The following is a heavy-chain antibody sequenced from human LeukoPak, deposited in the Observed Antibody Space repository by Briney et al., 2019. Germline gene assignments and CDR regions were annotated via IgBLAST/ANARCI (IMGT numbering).Heavy chain of an antibody. CDR1: GGSISIYY. CDR2: IYYSGST. V-gene: IGHV4-59*08. CDR3: ASTIGENYDFWSGYYNY. D-gene: IGHD3-3*01. J-gene: IGHJ4*02. Sequence: SETLSLTCSVSGGSISIYYWSWIRQPPGKGLEWIGYIYYSGSTNYNPSLKSRVTISVDTSKNQFSLKLSSVTAADTAVYYCASTIGENYDFWSGYYNYWGQGTLVTVSS.